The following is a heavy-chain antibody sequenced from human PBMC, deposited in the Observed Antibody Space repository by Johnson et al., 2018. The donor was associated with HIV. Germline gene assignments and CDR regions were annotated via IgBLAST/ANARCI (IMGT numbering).Heavy chain of an antibody. V-gene: IGHV3-30*04. D-gene: IGHD6-13*01. CDR3: AREQLVLGSFRSDAFDI. J-gene: IGHJ3*02. Sequence: QVQLVESGGGVVQPGRSLRLSCAASGFTFSSYAMHWVRQAPGKGLEWVAVISYDGSNKNYADSVKGRFTISRDNSKNTLYLQMNSLRAEDTAVYYCAREQLVLGSFRSDAFDIWGQGTMVTVSS. CDR2: ISYDGSNK. CDR1: GFTFSSYA.